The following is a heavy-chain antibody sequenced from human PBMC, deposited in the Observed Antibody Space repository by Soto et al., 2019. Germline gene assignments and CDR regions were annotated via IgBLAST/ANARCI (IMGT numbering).Heavy chain of an antibody. J-gene: IGHJ1*01. V-gene: IGHV3-33*06. CDR3: AKDGDILSGYPEYFQH. D-gene: IGHD3-9*01. Sequence: GGSLRLSCAASGFTFSSYGMHWVRQAPGKGLEWVAVIWYDGSNKYYADSVKGRFTISRDNSKNTLYLQMNSLRAEDTAVYYCAKDGDILSGYPEYFQHWGQGTLVTVSS. CDR1: GFTFSSYG. CDR2: IWYDGSNK.